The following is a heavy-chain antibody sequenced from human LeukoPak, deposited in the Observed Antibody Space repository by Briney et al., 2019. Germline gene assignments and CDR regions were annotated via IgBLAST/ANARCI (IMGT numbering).Heavy chain of an antibody. Sequence: GGSLRLSCAASGFTFSSYSMNWVRQAPGKGLEWVSSISSSSSYIYYADSVKGRFTISRDNAKNSLYLQMNSLRAEDTAVYYCARDRNQLPDYYCMDVWGKGTTVTVSS. J-gene: IGHJ6*03. CDR3: ARDRNQLPDYYCMDV. D-gene: IGHD2-2*01. CDR1: GFTFSSYS. CDR2: ISSSSSYI. V-gene: IGHV3-21*01.